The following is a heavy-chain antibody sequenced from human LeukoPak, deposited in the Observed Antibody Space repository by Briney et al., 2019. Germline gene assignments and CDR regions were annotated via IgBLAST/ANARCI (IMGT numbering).Heavy chain of an antibody. D-gene: IGHD3-22*01. J-gene: IGHJ3*02. V-gene: IGHV3-9*01. CDR1: GFTFDDYA. Sequence: SLRLSCAASGFTFDDYAMHWVRQAPGKGLEWVSGISWNSGSIGYADSVKGRFTISRDNAKNSLYLQMNSLRAEDTALYYCAIFYDSSGYVAFDIWGQGAMVTVSS. CDR3: AIFYDSSGYVAFDI. CDR2: ISWNSGSI.